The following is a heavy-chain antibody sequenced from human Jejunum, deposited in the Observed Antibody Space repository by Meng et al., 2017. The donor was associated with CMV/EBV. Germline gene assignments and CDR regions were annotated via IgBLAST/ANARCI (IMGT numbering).Heavy chain of an antibody. CDR3: ARGPGASTREGFDY. J-gene: IGHJ4*02. D-gene: IGHD1-26*01. V-gene: IGHV4-4*07. CDR2: FYSSDTY. Sequence: QGQLKESGPGLVKPSETLSLTCTVSGGSISNHYWSWIRQSAGKGLEWIGRFYSSDTYNYHPSLNSRLTMSLDTSKNQFSLNLSSVTAADTAIYYCARGPGASTREGFDYWGLGTLVTVSS. CDR1: GGSISNHY.